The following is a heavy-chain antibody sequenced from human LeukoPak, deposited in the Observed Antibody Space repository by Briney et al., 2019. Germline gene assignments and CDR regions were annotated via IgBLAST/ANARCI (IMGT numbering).Heavy chain of an antibody. Sequence: GRSLRLSCAASGFTFSSYAMHWVRQAPGKGLEWVAVISYDGSNKYYADSVKGRFTTSRDNSKNTLYLQMNSLRAEDTAVYCCARARSPQGYYYGMDVWGKGTTVTVSS. J-gene: IGHJ6*04. CDR2: ISYDGSNK. V-gene: IGHV3-30*04. CDR1: GFTFSSYA. CDR3: ARARSPQGYYYGMDV.